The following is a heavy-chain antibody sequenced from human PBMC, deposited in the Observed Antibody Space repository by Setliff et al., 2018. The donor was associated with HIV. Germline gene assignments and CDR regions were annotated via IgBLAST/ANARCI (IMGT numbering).Heavy chain of an antibody. V-gene: IGHV4-59*12. CDR1: GGSITGYY. Sequence: PSETLSLTCTVSGGSITGYYWSWIRQPPGKGLEWIGWIYYTGSTYYNPSLKSRLTISIDTSKNQFSLKLRSVTAADTAVYYCARDLGGPRNFDNWGQGTLVTVSS. D-gene: IGHD2-15*01. CDR3: ARDLGGPRNFDN. CDR2: IYYTGST. J-gene: IGHJ4*02.